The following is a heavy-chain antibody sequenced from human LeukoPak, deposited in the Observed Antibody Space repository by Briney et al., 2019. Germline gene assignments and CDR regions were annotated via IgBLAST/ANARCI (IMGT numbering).Heavy chain of an antibody. D-gene: IGHD4-17*01. J-gene: IGHJ4*02. CDR3: ARHPPHDYGAKRGGNYFDY. CDR2: IYYSGST. Sequence: SETLSLTCTVSGGSISSSSYYWGWIRQPPGKGLEWIGSIYYSGSTYYNPSLMSRVTITADTSKNQYSLRLSSVTAADTAVYSCARHPPHDYGAKRGGNYFDYWGQGTLVTVSS. V-gene: IGHV4-39*01. CDR1: GGSISSSSYY.